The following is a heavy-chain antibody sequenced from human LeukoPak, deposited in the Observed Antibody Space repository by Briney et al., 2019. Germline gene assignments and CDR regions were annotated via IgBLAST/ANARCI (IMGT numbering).Heavy chain of an antibody. J-gene: IGHJ4*02. Sequence: PGGSLRLSCAASEFTFSNYGMHRVRQAPGKGLEWVAVISYDGTNKYYADSVKGRFTISRDNSNNTLYLQMNSLRAEDTAVYYCAKGYSGPHYWGQGTLVTVSS. V-gene: IGHV3-30*18. D-gene: IGHD5-12*01. CDR2: ISYDGTNK. CDR1: EFTFSNYG. CDR3: AKGYSGPHY.